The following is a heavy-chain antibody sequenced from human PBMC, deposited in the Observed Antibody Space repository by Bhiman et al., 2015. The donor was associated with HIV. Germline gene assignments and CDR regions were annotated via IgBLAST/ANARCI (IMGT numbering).Heavy chain of an antibody. J-gene: IGHJ3*02. CDR1: GFTFSSHS. CDR3: ARYCSSTSCSDAFDI. CDR2: ISSSSYYI. V-gene: IGHV3-21*01. Sequence: EVQLVESGGGLVKPGGSLRLSCAASGFTFSSHSMNWVRQAPGKGLEWVSSISSSSYYIYYADSVKGRFTISRDNAKNSLYLQMNSLRAEDTAVYYCARYCSSTSCSDAFDIWGQGTMVTVSS. D-gene: IGHD2-2*01.